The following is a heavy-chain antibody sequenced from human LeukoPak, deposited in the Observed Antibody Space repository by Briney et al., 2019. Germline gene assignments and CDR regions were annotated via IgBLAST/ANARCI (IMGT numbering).Heavy chain of an antibody. V-gene: IGHV3-48*03. Sequence: GGSLRLSCAASGFTFSSYEMNWVRQAPGKGLEWISYISSSGSTKYYADSVKGRFTISRDNAKNSLYLQMNSLRADDTAVYYCGRDSGTYCRFDHWGQGTLVTVSS. CDR2: ISSSGSTK. CDR3: GRDSGTYCRFDH. J-gene: IGHJ4*02. D-gene: IGHD1-26*01. CDR1: GFTFSSYE.